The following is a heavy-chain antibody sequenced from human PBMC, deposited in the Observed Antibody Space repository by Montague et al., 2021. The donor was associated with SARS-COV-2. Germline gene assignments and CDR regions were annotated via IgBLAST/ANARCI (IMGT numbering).Heavy chain of an antibody. Sequence: SETLSLTCIVSGGFISDSYYWAWIRQAPGKELEWLGSLYRSGSVYSNPSLKSRVSISVDKSKNHFSLRLTSATAAETAVYYCVRGAEEAHFAMDVWGQGTTVTVSS. CDR1: GGFISDSYY. CDR2: LYRSGSV. D-gene: IGHD3-10*01. J-gene: IGHJ6*02. CDR3: VRGAEEAHFAMDV. V-gene: IGHV4-39*02.